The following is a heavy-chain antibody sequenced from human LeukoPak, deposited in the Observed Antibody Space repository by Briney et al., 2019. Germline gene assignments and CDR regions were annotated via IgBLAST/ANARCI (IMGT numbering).Heavy chain of an antibody. Sequence: ASVKVSCKASGYTFTTYEIIWGRQAPGQGLEWMGWINTRNGNANYAHQLQGRVTMTTDTSTSTSYMELASLRFDDTAIYYCARNHLGLGLWGQGTLVTVSS. CDR3: ARNHLGLGL. CDR2: INTRNGNA. CDR1: GYTFTTYE. J-gene: IGHJ4*02. D-gene: IGHD3-16*01. V-gene: IGHV1-18*01.